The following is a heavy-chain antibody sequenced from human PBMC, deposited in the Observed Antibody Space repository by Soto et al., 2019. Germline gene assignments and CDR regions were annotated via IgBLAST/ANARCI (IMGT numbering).Heavy chain of an antibody. CDR1: GYTFTSYA. CDR2: INAGNGNT. CDR3: ARNSGSYSSFYYYYGMDV. D-gene: IGHD1-26*01. V-gene: IGHV1-3*01. Sequence: ASVKVSCKASGYTFTSYAMHWVRQAPGQRLEWMGWINAGNGNTKYSQKFQGRVTITRDTSASTAYMELSSLRSEDTAVYYCARNSGSYSSFYYYYGMDVWGQGATVTAP. J-gene: IGHJ6*02.